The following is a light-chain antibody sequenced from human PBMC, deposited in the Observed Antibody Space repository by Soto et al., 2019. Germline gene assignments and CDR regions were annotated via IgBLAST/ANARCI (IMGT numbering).Light chain of an antibody. CDR3: LQYYIYTRT. CDR2: AAS. Sequence: AIRMTQSPSSLSASTGDRVTITCRTSQGISSYLAWYQQKPGKAPKLLIYAASTLQSGVPSRFSGSGSRTGFTLTISCLQSEDFATYCCLQYYIYTRTFGEGKKVEIK. J-gene: IGKJ1*01. V-gene: IGKV1-8*01. CDR1: QGISSY.